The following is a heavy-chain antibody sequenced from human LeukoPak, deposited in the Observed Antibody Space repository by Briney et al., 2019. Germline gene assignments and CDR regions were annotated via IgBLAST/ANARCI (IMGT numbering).Heavy chain of an antibody. J-gene: IGHJ6*04. CDR2: INHSGST. V-gene: IGHV4-34*01. Sequence: PSETLSLTCAVYGGSFSGYYWSGMRQPPGRGGEGRGEINHSGSTNYNPSLKSRVTISLDTSKTQFSLNLSSVAAADTAVYYCARGHAMGDYYFAMDVWRKGATVTVSS. CDR3: ARGHAMGDYYFAMDV. CDR1: GGSFSGYY. D-gene: IGHD5-18*01.